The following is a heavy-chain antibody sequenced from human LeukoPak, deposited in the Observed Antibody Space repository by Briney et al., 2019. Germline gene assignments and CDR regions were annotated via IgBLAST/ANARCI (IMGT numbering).Heavy chain of an antibody. D-gene: IGHD2-15*01. CDR1: GGSFSGYY. J-gene: IGHJ4*02. CDR3: ARGRTRYCSGGSCPGTYYFDY. V-gene: IGHV4-34*01. CDR2: INHSGST. Sequence: PSETLSLTCAVYGGSFSGYYWSWIRQPPGKGLEWIGEINHSGSTNYNPSLKSRVTISVDTSKNQFSLKLNSVTAADTAVYYCARGRTRYCSGGSCPGTYYFDYWGQGTLVTVSS.